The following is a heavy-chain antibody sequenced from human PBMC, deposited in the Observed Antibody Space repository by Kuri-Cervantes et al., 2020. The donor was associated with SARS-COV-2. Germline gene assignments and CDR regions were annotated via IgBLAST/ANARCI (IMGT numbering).Heavy chain of an antibody. V-gene: IGHV3-23*01. D-gene: IGHD4-17*01. CDR2: ISGSGGST. CDR1: GFTFSSYS. CDR3: TKTTVTYGFDS. Sequence: GESLQISCAASGFTFSSYSMNWVRQAPGKGLEWVSAISGSGGSTYYADSVKRRFTISRDNSKNTLYLQTNSLRDEYTAVYYCTKTTVTYGFDSWGQGTLVTVSS. J-gene: IGHJ4*02.